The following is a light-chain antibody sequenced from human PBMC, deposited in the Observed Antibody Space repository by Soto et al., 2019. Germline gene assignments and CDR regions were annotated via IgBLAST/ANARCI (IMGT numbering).Light chain of an antibody. CDR1: QSLLHSNVYNY. CDR3: MQSVTSPYT. V-gene: IGKV2-28*01. Sequence: DIVMTQSPLSLPVTPGDPASISCRSSQSLLHSNVYNYLDWYLQKPGQSPQLLISLGSNRASRVPSRFSGSGSATDFTLKIARVDAEDFGVYYRMQSVTSPYTYGQVIKLEIK. J-gene: IGKJ2*01. CDR2: LGS.